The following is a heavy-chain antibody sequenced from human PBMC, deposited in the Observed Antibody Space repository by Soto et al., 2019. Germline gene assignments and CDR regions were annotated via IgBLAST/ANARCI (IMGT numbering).Heavy chain of an antibody. V-gene: IGHV1-2*02. D-gene: IGHD2-15*01. J-gene: IGHJ4*02. CDR1: GYTFTAYY. Sequence: ASVKVSCKASGYTFTAYYIHWVRQAPGQGLEWMAWINPSSGGPNYAQKFQGRVAVTWDTSISTVYMELSRLEFDDTAVYYCTRGVGSPNYFHSWGQGTLVTVSS. CDR3: TRGVGSPNYFHS. CDR2: INPSSGGP.